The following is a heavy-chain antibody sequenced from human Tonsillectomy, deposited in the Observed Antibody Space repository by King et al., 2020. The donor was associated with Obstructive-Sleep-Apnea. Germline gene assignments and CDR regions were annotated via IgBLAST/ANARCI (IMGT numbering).Heavy chain of an antibody. CDR2: INHIGST. D-gene: IGHD3-3*01. J-gene: IGHJ6*02. CDR3: ARATYYDFWSGSGYYYYGMDV. V-gene: IGHV4-34*01. CDR1: GGSVSGDY. Sequence: QLQQWGAGLLKPSETLSLTFAVYGGSVSGDYWSWIRQPPGKGLDWIGEINHIGSTNYNPSLKSLVTISVDTSKNQFSLKLGSVTAADTAVYYCARATYYDFWSGSGYYYYGMDVWGQGTTVTVSS.